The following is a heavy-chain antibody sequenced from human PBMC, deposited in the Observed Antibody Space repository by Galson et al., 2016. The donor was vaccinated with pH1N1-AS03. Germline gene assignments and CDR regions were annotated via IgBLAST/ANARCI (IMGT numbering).Heavy chain of an antibody. J-gene: IGHJ4*02. V-gene: IGHV1-46*03. CDR3: ARDHDDSYGLTRFGYYFDY. CDR1: GYTFTRNY. CDR2: INPSGGST. Sequence: SVKVSCKASGYTFTRNYMHWVRQAPGQGLEWMGIINPSGGSTSYAQKFQGRVTMTRDTSTSTVCMELSSLRSEDTAVYYCARDHDDSYGLTRFGYYFDYWGQGTLVTVAS. D-gene: IGHD5-18*01.